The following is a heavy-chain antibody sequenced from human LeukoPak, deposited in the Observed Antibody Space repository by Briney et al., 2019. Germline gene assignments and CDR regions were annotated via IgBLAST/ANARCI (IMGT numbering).Heavy chain of an antibody. CDR1: GFTFSNYW. D-gene: IGHD3-22*01. J-gene: IGHJ4*02. CDR2: INTDGSTT. CDR3: AKDRGDSSGLIDY. V-gene: IGHV3-74*01. Sequence: TGGSLRLSCAASGFTFSNYWMHWVRQAPGKGLVWVSRINTDGSTTNYADSVKGRFTISRDNAKNTLYLQMNSLRAEDTAVYYCAKDRGDSSGLIDYWGQGTLVTVSS.